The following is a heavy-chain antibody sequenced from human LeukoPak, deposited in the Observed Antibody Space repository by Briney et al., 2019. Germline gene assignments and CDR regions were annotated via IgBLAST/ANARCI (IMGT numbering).Heavy chain of an antibody. J-gene: IGHJ3*02. CDR2: IYYSGST. CDR1: GDSIINYY. D-gene: IGHD6-13*01. Sequence: SETLSLTCTVSGDSIINYYWNWIRQPPGKGLEWIGYIYYSGSTNYNPSLKSRVTISVDTSKNQFSLKLSSVTAADTAVYYCARGVPADDAFDIWGQGTMVTVSS. CDR3: ARGVPADDAFDI. V-gene: IGHV4-59*01.